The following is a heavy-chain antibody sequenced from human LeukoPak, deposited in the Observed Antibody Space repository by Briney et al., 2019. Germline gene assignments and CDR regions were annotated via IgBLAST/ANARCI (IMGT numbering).Heavy chain of an antibody. CDR1: GFTFSSYS. V-gene: IGHV3-48*01. J-gene: IGHJ4*02. D-gene: IGHD6-19*01. Sequence: GGSLRLSCAASGFTFSSYSMNWVRQAPGKGLEWVSYISSSSSTIYYADSVKGRFTISRDNAKNSLYLQMNSLRVEDTAVYYCASWPGGWYGEDSWGQGTLVTVSS. CDR3: ASWPGGWYGEDS. CDR2: ISSSSSTI.